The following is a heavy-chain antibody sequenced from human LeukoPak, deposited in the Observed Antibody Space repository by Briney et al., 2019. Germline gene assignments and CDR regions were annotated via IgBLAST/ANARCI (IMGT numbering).Heavy chain of an antibody. CDR2: ISHSGSS. CDR3: ARKITMAPYYFDY. Sequence: PSEPLSLTCAVSGGSISSNNWWSWVRQPPGKGLEWIGEISHSGSSNYDPSLRSRVTISVDKSKNQFSLRLSSVTAADTAVYYCARKITMAPYYFDYWGQGTLVTVSS. V-gene: IGHV4-4*02. J-gene: IGHJ4*02. D-gene: IGHD1-14*01. CDR1: GGSISSNNW.